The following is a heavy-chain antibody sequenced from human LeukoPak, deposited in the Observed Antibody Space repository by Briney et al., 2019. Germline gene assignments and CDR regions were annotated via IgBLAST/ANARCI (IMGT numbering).Heavy chain of an antibody. D-gene: IGHD3-22*01. J-gene: IGHJ1*01. V-gene: IGHV3-48*03. CDR2: ISSSGSTI. CDR1: GFTFSSYE. CDR3: ARYYYDSSGYYRDPEYFQH. Sequence: PGGSLRLSCAASGFTFSSYEMNWVRQAPGKGLEWVSYISSSGSTIYYADSVKGRFTISRDNAKNSLYLQMNSLRAEDTAVYYCARYYYDSSGYYRDPEYFQHWGQGTLVTVSS.